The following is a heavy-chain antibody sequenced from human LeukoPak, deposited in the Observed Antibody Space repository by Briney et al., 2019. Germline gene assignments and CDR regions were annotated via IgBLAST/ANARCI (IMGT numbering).Heavy chain of an antibody. D-gene: IGHD7-27*01. Sequence: TETLSLTCTISGGSVSDYYWSWIRQSPGKGLEWIGYIYHTGSTSYSPSLKSRVTISADTSQNQFSLKLSSVTAADTAVYYCASRKLGNDYWGQGTLVTVSS. CDR1: GGSVSDYY. CDR3: ASRKLGNDY. V-gene: IGHV4-59*02. CDR2: IYHTGST. J-gene: IGHJ4*02.